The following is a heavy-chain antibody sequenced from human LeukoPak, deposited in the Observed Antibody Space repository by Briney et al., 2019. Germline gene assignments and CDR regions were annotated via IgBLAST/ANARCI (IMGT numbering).Heavy chain of an antibody. CDR3: ARVWAGFTTVVTPKGGRFDY. D-gene: IGHD4-23*01. CDR2: IYHSGST. CDR1: GYSISSGYY. V-gene: IGHV4-38-2*02. Sequence: SETLSLTCTVSGYSISSGYYWGWIRQPPGKGLEWIGSIYHSGSTYYNPSLKSRATMSVDTSKNQFSLKLSSVTAADTAVYYCARVWAGFTTVVTPKGGRFDYWGQGTLVTVSS. J-gene: IGHJ4*02.